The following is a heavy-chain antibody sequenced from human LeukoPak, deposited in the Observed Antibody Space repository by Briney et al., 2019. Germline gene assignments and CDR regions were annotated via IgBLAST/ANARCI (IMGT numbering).Heavy chain of an antibody. J-gene: IGHJ4*02. Sequence: SETLSLTCTVSGGSFSSTSYYWAWIRQPPGKGLEWIGIIFYSGRTYYNPSLKSRVTISVDTSKNQFSLRLSSVTAADTAVYYCARGVSRYFFDYWGQGTLVTVSS. CDR2: IFYSGRT. V-gene: IGHV4-39*07. CDR3: ARGVSRYFFDY. CDR1: GGSFSSTSYY. D-gene: IGHD3-9*01.